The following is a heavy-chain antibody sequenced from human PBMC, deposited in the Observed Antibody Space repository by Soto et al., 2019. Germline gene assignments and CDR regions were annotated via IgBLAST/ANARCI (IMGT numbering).Heavy chain of an antibody. CDR3: ARRPHLADNVESDY. V-gene: IGHV1-18*01. CDR1: GYTFTNYG. J-gene: IGHJ4*02. Sequence: QVQLVQSGAEVKKPGASVTVSCKASGYTFTNYGINWVRQAPGQGLEWMGWISAYSGHTNYSQKIQERVTMPTDTSTSTAYMGLRSLRSADTAVYYCARRPHLADNVESDYWGQGTLVTVSS. CDR2: ISAYSGHT. D-gene: IGHD6-19*01.